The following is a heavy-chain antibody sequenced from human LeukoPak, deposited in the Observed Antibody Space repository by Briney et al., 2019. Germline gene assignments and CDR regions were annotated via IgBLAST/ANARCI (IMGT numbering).Heavy chain of an antibody. V-gene: IGHV3-30*18. J-gene: IGHJ4*02. Sequence: GGSLRLSCAASGFTFSSYGMHWVRQAPGKGLEWVAVISYDGSNKYYADSVKGRFTISRDNSKNTLYLQMSSLRAEDTAVYYCAKDHPTNDYGDYYFDYWGQGTLVTVSS. CDR2: ISYDGSNK. CDR1: GFTFSSYG. CDR3: AKDHPTNDYGDYYFDY. D-gene: IGHD4-17*01.